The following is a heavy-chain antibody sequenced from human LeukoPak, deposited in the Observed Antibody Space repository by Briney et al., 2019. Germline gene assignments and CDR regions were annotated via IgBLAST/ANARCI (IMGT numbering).Heavy chain of an antibody. V-gene: IGHV1-69*13. J-gene: IGHJ3*02. CDR2: IIPIFGTA. CDR1: GGTFSSYA. CDR3: ATALSVSGAFDI. Sequence: ASVKVSCKASGGTFSSYAISWVRHAPGQGLEWMGGIIPIFGTANYAQKFQGRVPITADECTSTAYMELSSLRSEDTAVYYCATALSVSGAFDIWGQGTMVTVSS.